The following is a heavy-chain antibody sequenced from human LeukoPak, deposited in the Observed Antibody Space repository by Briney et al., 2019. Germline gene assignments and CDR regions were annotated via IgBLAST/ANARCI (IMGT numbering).Heavy chain of an antibody. CDR3: AKDPDDDFVL. Sequence: PGGSLRLSCAGSGFPLRSYAMNWVRQAPGKGLEWVSGITDSDYSTYYADSVKGRFTISRDNSESTLYLQMSSLRAEDTAVYYRAKDPDDDFVLWGQGTLVTVSS. J-gene: IGHJ4*02. D-gene: IGHD3-16*01. CDR2: ITDSDYST. V-gene: IGHV3-23*01. CDR1: GFPLRSYA.